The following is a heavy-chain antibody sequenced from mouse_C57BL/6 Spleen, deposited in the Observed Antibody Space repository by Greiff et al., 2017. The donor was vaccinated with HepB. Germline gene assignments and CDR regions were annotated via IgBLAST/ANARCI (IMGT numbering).Heavy chain of an antibody. V-gene: IGHV7-3*01. Sequence: EVQLVESGGGLVQPGGSLSLSCAASGFTFTDYYMSWVRQPPGKALEWLGFIRNKANGYTTEYSASVKGRFTISRDNSQSILYLQMNALRAEDSATYYCARSSNWEGDYAMDYWGQGTSVTVSS. CDR3: ARSSNWEGDYAMDY. CDR1: GFTFTDYY. D-gene: IGHD4-1*01. J-gene: IGHJ4*01. CDR2: IRNKANGYTT.